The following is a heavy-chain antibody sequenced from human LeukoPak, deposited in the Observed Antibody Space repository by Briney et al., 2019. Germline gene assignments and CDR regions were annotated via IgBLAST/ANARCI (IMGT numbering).Heavy chain of an antibody. V-gene: IGHV3-74*01. CDR3: ARSNSHGFEI. CDR2: INGDGGST. J-gene: IGHJ3*02. CDR1: GFTFSNNW. Sequence: GGSLRLSCAASGFTFSNNWTHWVRQAPGKGLVWVSRINGDGGSTSYADSVQGRFTISRDNAKNTLYLQMNGLRAEDTAVYFCARSNSHGFEIRGQGTMVTVSS.